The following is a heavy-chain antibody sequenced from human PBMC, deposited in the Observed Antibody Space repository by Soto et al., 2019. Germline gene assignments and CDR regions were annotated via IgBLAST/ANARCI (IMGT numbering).Heavy chain of an antibody. J-gene: IGHJ3*02. V-gene: IGHV3-23*01. D-gene: IGHD5-12*01. CDR2: ISGSGGST. Sequence: GGSLRLSCAASGFTFSSYAMSWVRQAPGKGLEWVSAISGSGGSTYYADSVKGRFTISRDNSKNTLYLQMNSLRAEDTAVYYCAKDPVDIVATIRDAFDIWGQGTMVTVSS. CDR1: GFTFSSYA. CDR3: AKDPVDIVATIRDAFDI.